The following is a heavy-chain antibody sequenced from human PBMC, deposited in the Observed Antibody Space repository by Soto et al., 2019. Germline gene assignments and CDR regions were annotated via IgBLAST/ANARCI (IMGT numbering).Heavy chain of an antibody. CDR3: ASTYAPWFGELFQTNYYAMDV. CDR1: GGSISSSSYY. CDR2: IYYSGST. V-gene: IGHV4-39*01. J-gene: IGHJ6*02. D-gene: IGHD3-10*01. Sequence: SETLSLTCTVSGGSISSSSYYWGWIRQPPGKGLEWIGSIYYSGSTYYNPSLKSRVTISVDTSKNQFSLKLSSVTAADTAVYYCASTYAPWFGELFQTNYYAMDVWGQGTTVT.